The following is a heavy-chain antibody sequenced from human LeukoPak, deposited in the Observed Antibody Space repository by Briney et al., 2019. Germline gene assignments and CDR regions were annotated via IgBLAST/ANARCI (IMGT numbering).Heavy chain of an antibody. CDR1: GFTFSSYG. V-gene: IGHV3-33*01. Sequence: GRSLRLSCAASGFTFSSYGMHWVRQAPGKGLEWVAVIWYDGSNKYYADSVKGRFTISRDNSKNTLYLQMNSLRAEDTAVYYCARDKGPEYYFDYWGQGTLVTVSS. CDR2: IWYDGSNK. CDR3: ARDKGPEYYFDY. J-gene: IGHJ4*02.